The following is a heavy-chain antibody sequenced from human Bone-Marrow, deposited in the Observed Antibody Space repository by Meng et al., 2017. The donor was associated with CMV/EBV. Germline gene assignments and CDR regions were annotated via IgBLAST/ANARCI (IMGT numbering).Heavy chain of an antibody. Sequence: FTVSVFVMHWVRQVPVKGLEWVAVIWSDGVNKYYADSVKGRFTISRDNSKNTLYLQMNSLRAEDTAVYYCARNYYDSSGYSAEYFQHWGQGTLVTVSS. CDR3: ARNYYDSSGYSAEYFQH. CDR2: IWSDGVNK. D-gene: IGHD3-22*01. V-gene: IGHV3-33*01. CDR1: FTVSVFV. J-gene: IGHJ1*01.